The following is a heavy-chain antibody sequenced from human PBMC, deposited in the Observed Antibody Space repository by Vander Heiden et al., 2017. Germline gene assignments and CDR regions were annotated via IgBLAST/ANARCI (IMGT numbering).Heavy chain of an antibody. CDR3: VKGLWFGEARFDP. J-gene: IGHJ5*02. V-gene: IGHV3-9*01. Sequence: EVQLVESGGGLVQPGRSLRIYCAASGFTFDAFAMHWVRQAPGKGLEWVSSISWNSGDTGYADSVRGRFTISRDNAKNSLFLQMNNLRTEDTAFYYCVKGLWFGEARFDPWGQGTLVTVSS. CDR1: GFTFDAFA. CDR2: ISWNSGDT. D-gene: IGHD3-10*01.